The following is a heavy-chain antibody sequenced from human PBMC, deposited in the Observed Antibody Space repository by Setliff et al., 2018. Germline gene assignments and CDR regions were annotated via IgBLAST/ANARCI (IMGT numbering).Heavy chain of an antibody. CDR1: GGSFSGYY. CDR3: ARAAGSRKYNFWSGYQP. D-gene: IGHD3-3*01. V-gene: IGHV4-34*01. Sequence: LSLTCAVYGGSFSGYYWSWIRQPPGKGLEWIGEINHSGSTNYNPSLKSRVTISVDTSKKQFSLKLSSVTAADTAVYYCARAAGSRKYNFWSGYQPWGQGTLVTVSS. J-gene: IGHJ4*02. CDR2: INHSGST.